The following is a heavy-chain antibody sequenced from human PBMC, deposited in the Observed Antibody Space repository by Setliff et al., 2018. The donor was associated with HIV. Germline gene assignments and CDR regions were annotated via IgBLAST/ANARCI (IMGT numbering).Heavy chain of an antibody. CDR3: ARHQVIPTVIGAFDI. J-gene: IGHJ3*02. Sequence: ASETLSLTCTVSGGSIWNYYWSWIRQPPGKGLEWIGTIYYSGSTYYNPSLKSRVTISVDTSKNHFSLKLSSVTAADTAVYYCARHQVIPTVIGAFDIWGQGTVVTVSS. CDR2: IYYSGST. CDR1: GGSIWNYY. D-gene: IGHD3-16*02. V-gene: IGHV4-39*01.